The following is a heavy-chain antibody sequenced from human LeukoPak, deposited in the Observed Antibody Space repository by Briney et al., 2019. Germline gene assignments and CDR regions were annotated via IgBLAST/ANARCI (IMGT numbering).Heavy chain of an antibody. J-gene: IGHJ3*02. D-gene: IGHD2-15*01. CDR2: IYYSGST. V-gene: IGHV4-59*08. CDR1: GGSNSSYY. Sequence: SETLSLTCTVSGGSNSSYYWSWIRQRPGKGLEWIGYIYYSGSTNYNPSLKSRVTISVDTSKNQFSLKLSSVTAADTAVYYCASCSGGSCDAFDIWGQGTMVTVSS. CDR3: ASCSGGSCDAFDI.